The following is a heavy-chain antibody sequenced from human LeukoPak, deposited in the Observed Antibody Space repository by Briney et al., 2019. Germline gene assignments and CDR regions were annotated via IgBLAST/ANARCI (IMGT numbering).Heavy chain of an antibody. D-gene: IGHD2-21*01. CDR2: IYSGGST. J-gene: IGHJ5*02. V-gene: IGHV3-53*01. CDR1: GFTVSNNY. CDR3: VRNSGELGA. Sequence: GGSLRLSCAASGFTVSNNYMSWVRRAAGKGLEWVALIYSGGSTYYADSVKGRFAISRDNSKNTLHLQMNSLRAEDTAVYYCVRNSGELGAWGQGTLVTVSS.